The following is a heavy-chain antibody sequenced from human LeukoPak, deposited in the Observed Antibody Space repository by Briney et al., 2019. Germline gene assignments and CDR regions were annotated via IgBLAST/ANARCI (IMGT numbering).Heavy chain of an antibody. CDR2: IYWDDDK. CDR3: AHSPPYYSGSGSYFPAYYFDY. D-gene: IGHD3-10*01. J-gene: IGHJ4*02. CDR1: GFSLSTSGMG. Sequence: SGPTLVKPTQTLTLTCTFSGFSLSTSGMGVGWIRQPPGKALEWLALIYWDDDKRYSPSLKSRLTITKDISKNQVVLTMTNMDPVDTATYYCAHSPPYYSGSGSYFPAYYFDYWGQGTLVTVSS. V-gene: IGHV2-5*02.